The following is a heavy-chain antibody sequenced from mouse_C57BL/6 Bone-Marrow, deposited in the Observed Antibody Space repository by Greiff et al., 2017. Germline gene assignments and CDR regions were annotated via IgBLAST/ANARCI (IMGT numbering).Heavy chain of an antibody. Sequence: EVQLQQSGAELVRPGASVKLSCTASGFNIKDDDMHWVKQRPEQGLEWIGWIDPENGDTEYASKFQGKATITADTCSNTAYLQLSSLTSEDTAVCYSTTATVGPYWYIDVWGTGTTVTVSS. CDR2: IDPENGDT. V-gene: IGHV14-4*01. J-gene: IGHJ1*03. CDR3: TTATVGPYWYIDV. CDR1: GFNIKDDD. D-gene: IGHD1-1*01.